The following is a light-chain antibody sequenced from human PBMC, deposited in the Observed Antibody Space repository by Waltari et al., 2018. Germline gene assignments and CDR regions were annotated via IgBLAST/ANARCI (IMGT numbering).Light chain of an antibody. CDR2: DVN. CDR1: SSDIGNYNL. J-gene: IGLJ3*02. V-gene: IGLV2-23*02. CDR3: CSYAGSAISV. Sequence: QSALTQTATVSGSPGQSITISCSGTSSDIGNYNLASWYQQHPGKAPTLIIYDVNKRPSGVSNRFSGSKSGNTAFLTISGLQTADEADYYCCSYAGSAISVFGGGTKVTVL.